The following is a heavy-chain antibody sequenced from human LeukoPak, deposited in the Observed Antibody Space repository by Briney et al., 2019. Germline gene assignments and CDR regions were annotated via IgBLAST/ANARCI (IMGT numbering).Heavy chain of an antibody. V-gene: IGHV3-21*01. D-gene: IGHD3-10*01. CDR1: GFDFWNYA. Sequence: PGGSLRLSCAASGFDFWNYAMSWVRQAPGKGLEWVPSISSSSSYIYYADSVKGRFTISRDNAKNSLYLQMNSLRAEDTAVYYCARDSGSREFYYYYGMDVWGQGTTVTVSS. CDR2: ISSSSSYI. J-gene: IGHJ6*02. CDR3: ARDSGSREFYYYYGMDV.